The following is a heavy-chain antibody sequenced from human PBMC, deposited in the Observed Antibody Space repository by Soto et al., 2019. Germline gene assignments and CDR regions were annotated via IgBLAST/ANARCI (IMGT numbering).Heavy chain of an antibody. D-gene: IGHD2-15*01. CDR3: AHKGGRGARMHV. Sequence: QITLKESGPTLVKPTQTLTLTCTFSGFSVSTSGVGVAWIRQSPGKALEWLALIYWDYDKRYSPVLQSRATIXKXLSKNPAALTRNNMDPVHTARYGSAHKGGRGARMHVWGQGTTVTVSS. J-gene: IGHJ6*02. CDR2: IYWDYDK. V-gene: IGHV2-5*02. CDR1: GFSVSTSGVG.